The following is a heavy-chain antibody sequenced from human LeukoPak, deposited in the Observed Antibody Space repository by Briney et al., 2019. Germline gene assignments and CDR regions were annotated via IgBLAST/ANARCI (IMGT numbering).Heavy chain of an antibody. D-gene: IGHD5-24*01. V-gene: IGHV1-18*01. Sequence: ASVKVSCKASGYTFTSYAITWVRQAPGQGLEWMGWISAYNGNTNYAQNLQGRVTMTTDASTSTAYMELRSLRSDDTAMYYCARMEMATAIFDYWGQGTLVTVSS. CDR1: GYTFTSYA. CDR3: ARMEMATAIFDY. J-gene: IGHJ4*02. CDR2: ISAYNGNT.